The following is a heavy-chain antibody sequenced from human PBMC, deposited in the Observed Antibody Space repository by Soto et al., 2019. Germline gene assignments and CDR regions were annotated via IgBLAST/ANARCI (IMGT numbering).Heavy chain of an antibody. CDR3: ARGLYMVRGAATFDP. CDR1: GGSFSGYY. V-gene: IGHV4-34*01. Sequence: SETLSLTCAVYGGSFSGYYWSWIRQPPGKGLEWIGEINHSGSTNYNPSLKSRVTISVDTSKNQFSLKLSSVTAADTAVYYCARGLYMVRGAATFDPWGQGTLVTVSS. CDR2: INHSGST. J-gene: IGHJ5*02. D-gene: IGHD3-10*01.